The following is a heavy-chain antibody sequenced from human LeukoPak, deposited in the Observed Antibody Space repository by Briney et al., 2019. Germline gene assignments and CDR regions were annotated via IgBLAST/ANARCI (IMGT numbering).Heavy chain of an antibody. J-gene: IGHJ3*02. V-gene: IGHV1-8*01. CDR1: GYTFTSYD. D-gene: IGHD2-2*01. CDR3: ARVVPAATDAFDI. CDR2: MNPNSGNT. Sequence: ASVNVSCKASGYTFTSYDINWVRQATGQGREWMGWMNPNSGNTGYAQKCQGRVTMTRNTSISKAYLELRSLRSEATAVYYCARVVPAATDAFDIWGQGTMVTVSS.